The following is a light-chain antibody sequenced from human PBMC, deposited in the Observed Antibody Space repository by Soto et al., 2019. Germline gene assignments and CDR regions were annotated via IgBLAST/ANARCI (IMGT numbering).Light chain of an antibody. V-gene: IGKV1-33*01. J-gene: IGKJ3*01. Sequence: DIQMTQSPSSLVASGGDRVTITCQASHDIARHLHWYQHKPGKAHKXXIXDAFNLETGVPSRFSGGESGTDFTYTISSLHPEESATYYCQHYEYLPRFGPGTRWIS. CDR3: QHYEYLPR. CDR2: DAF. CDR1: HDIARH.